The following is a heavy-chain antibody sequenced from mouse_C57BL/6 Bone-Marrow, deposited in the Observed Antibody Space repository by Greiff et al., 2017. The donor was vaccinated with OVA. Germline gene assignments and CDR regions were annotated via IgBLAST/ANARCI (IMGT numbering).Heavy chain of an antibody. J-gene: IGHJ3*01. Sequence: QVQLQQPGTELVKPGASVKLSCKASGYTFTSYWMHWVKQRPGQGLEWIGSINPSNGGTNYNEKFKSKAILTVDKSCSTTIMRLRTQTSDGSAVDNSEWGGLLGAYWGQGTLVTVSA. CDR1: GYTFTSYW. D-gene: IGHD1-1*01. CDR3: EWGGLLGAY. V-gene: IGHV1-53*01. CDR2: INPSNGGT.